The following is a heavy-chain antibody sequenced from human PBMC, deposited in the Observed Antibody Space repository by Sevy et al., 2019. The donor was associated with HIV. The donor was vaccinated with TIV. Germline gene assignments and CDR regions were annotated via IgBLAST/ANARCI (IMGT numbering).Heavy chain of an antibody. J-gene: IGHJ5*02. CDR1: GVTFSDSA. V-gene: IGHV3-73*01. CDR2: IRTKLNDYAT. D-gene: IGHD5-12*01. CDR3: TTYEHSDVGP. Sequence: GGYLRLSWAASGVTFSDSAVHWVRQASGKGLEWVGLIRTKLNDYATVYAASVKGRFTISSDDSNNTAYLQMDSVTTEDTAIYYCTTYEHSDVGPWGQGTLVTVSS.